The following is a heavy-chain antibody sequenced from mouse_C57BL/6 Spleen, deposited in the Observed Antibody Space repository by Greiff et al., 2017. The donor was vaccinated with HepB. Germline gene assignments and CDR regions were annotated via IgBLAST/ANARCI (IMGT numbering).Heavy chain of an antibody. CDR2: ISYDGSN. CDR1: GYSITSGYY. Sequence: EVQLQQSGPGLVKPSQSLSLTCSVTGYSITSGYYWNWIRQFPGNKLEWMGYISYDGSNNYNPSLKNRISITRDTSKNQFFLKLNSVTTEDTATYYCARDVREYDYDLYFDYWGQGTTLTVSS. J-gene: IGHJ2*01. CDR3: ARDVREYDYDLYFDY. V-gene: IGHV3-6*01. D-gene: IGHD2-4*01.